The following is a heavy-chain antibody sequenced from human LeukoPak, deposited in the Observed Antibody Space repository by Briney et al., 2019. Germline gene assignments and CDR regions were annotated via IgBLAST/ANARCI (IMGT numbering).Heavy chain of an antibody. J-gene: IGHJ4*02. D-gene: IGHD5-12*01. Sequence: PGGSLRLSCAASGFTFSSYAMSWVRQAPGKGLEWVSAISGSGGSTYYADSVKGRFTISRDNSKNTLYLQMNSLRGEDTAVYYCASLIVATISPASFDHWGQGTLVTVSS. CDR2: ISGSGGST. V-gene: IGHV3-23*01. CDR3: ASLIVATISPASFDH. CDR1: GFTFSSYA.